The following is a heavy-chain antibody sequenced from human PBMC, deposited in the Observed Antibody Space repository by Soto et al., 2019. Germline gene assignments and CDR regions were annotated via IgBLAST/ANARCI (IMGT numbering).Heavy chain of an antibody. V-gene: IGHV4-31*03. CDR1: GGSISRGGYY. J-gene: IGHJ3*02. CDR3: ARYNWNYCAFDI. D-gene: IGHD1-7*01. CDR2: IYYSGST. Sequence: SQTLSLTCTVSGGSISRGGYYRRWIRQHPGKGLEWIGYIYYSGSTYYNPSLKSRVTISVDTSKNQFSLKLSSVTAADTAVYYCARYNWNYCAFDIWGQGTMVTVSS.